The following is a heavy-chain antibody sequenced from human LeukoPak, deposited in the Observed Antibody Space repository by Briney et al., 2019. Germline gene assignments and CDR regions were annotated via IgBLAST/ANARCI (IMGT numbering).Heavy chain of an antibody. V-gene: IGHV3-23*01. J-gene: IGHJ4*02. Sequence: GGSLRLSCAASGFTFSSYSMSWARQAPGKGLEWVSVISSSGGTTYYADSVKGRFTISRDNAKNSLYLQMNSLRDEDTAVYYCARHDYGGNSGDFWGQGTLVTVSS. CDR3: ARHDYGGNSGDF. D-gene: IGHD4-23*01. CDR1: GFTFSSYS. CDR2: ISSSGGTT.